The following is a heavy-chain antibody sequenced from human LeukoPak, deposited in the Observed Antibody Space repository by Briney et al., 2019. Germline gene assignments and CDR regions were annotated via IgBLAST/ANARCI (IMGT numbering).Heavy chain of an antibody. CDR1: GFTFSTSY. CDR3: ATYNWGSAFDT. V-gene: IGHV3-74*01. D-gene: IGHD7-27*01. J-gene: IGHJ3*02. Sequence: GGSLRLSCAASGFTFSTSYMSWVRQAPGKGLLWVSRINPGGSETLHADSVKGRFTISRDNAKNTIYLEMNGLSVEDTAIYYCATYNWGSAFDTWGRGTVVTVSS. CDR2: INPGGSET.